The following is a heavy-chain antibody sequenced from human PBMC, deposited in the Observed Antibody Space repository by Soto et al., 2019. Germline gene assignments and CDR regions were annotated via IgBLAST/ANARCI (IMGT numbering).Heavy chain of an antibody. V-gene: IGHV6-1*01. J-gene: IGHJ6*03. CDR3: ARDLSEPGTYYDFWSGRDKYYYYYYMDV. CDR2: TYYRSKWYN. D-gene: IGHD3-3*01. CDR1: GDSVSSNSAA. Sequence: PSQTLSLTCAISGDSVSSNSAAWNWIRQSPSRGLEWLGRTYYRSKWYNDYAVSVKSRITINPDTSKNQFSLQLNSVPPEDTAVYYCARDLSEPGTYYDFWSGRDKYYYYYYMDVWGKGTTVTVSS.